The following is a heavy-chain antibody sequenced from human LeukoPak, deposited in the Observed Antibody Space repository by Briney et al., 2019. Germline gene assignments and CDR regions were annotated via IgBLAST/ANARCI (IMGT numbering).Heavy chain of an antibody. J-gene: IGHJ5*02. CDR3: AKVPPTITAAGKWLDP. D-gene: IGHD6-13*01. V-gene: IGHV1-2*06. CDR2: INPNTGGT. CDR1: GYTFTGYY. Sequence: ASVTVSCKASGYTFTGYYIHWVRQAPGQGLEWMGRINPNTGGTNYAQKFQGRVTMTMDTSITTAYLELSRLTSDDTAIYYCAKVPPTITAAGKWLDPWGQGALVSVSS.